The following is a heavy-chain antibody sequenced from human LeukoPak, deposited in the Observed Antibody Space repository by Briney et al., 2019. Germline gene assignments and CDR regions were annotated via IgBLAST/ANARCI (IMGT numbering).Heavy chain of an antibody. V-gene: IGHV3-74*01. CDR2: INSDGRRT. J-gene: IGHJ4*02. CDR1: GFTFSSHW. Sequence: PGGSLRLSCVASGFTFSSHWMHWVRQAPGKGLVWVSRINSDGRRTSYADSVKGRFTISRDNAKNTLYLQMNSLRAEDTAVFYCAKRSGYTTGWFFDFWGQGTLVTVSS. CDR3: AKRSGYTTGWFFDF. D-gene: IGHD6-19*01.